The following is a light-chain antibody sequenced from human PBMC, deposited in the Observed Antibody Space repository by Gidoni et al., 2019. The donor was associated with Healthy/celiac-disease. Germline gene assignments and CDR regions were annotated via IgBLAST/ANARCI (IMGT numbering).Light chain of an antibody. CDR2: DAS. J-gene: IGKJ2*01. CDR1: QSISSY. V-gene: IGKV1-39*01. Sequence: DIQMTPSPSSLSASLGDRVTITCRASQSISSYLNWYQQKPGKAPKLLIYDASSLQSGVPSRFSGSGSGTDFTLTISSLQPEDFAIYYCQQSDSTPKYTFGQGTRLEIK. CDR3: QQSDSTPKYT.